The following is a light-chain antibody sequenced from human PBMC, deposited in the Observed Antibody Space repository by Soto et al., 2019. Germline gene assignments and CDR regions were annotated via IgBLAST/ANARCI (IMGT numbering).Light chain of an antibody. J-gene: IGLJ1*01. CDR1: SSDVGGYNY. Sequence: QSVLTQLRSVSGSPGQSVSIFCTGTSSDVGGYNYVSWYQQHPGKAPKVMIYDVTKRPPGVPDRFSGSKSGNTASLTISGLQSEDEADYYCSSYAGRYTYVFGTGTKVTVL. CDR2: DVT. CDR3: SSYAGRYTYV. V-gene: IGLV2-11*01.